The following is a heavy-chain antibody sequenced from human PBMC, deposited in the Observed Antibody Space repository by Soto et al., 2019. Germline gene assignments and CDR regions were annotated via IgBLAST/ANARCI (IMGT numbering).Heavy chain of an antibody. Sequence: GASVKVSCKASGYTFTDHFINWVRQAPGHAPEYIGWVHPNSGETKYAERFQGRVTMTRDTSTSTAYMELRSLRSDDTAVYYCASELPDGSSYDSSGYFRHRRHDAFDLRGQGTMVTVS. V-gene: IGHV1-2*02. CDR2: VHPNSGET. CDR1: GYTFTDHF. CDR3: ASELPDGSSYDSSGYFRHRRHDAFDL. D-gene: IGHD3-22*01. J-gene: IGHJ3*01.